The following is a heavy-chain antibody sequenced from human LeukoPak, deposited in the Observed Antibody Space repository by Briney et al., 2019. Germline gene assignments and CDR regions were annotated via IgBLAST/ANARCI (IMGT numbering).Heavy chain of an antibody. V-gene: IGHV3-73*01. D-gene: IGHD1-26*01. CDR3: TRHVIGVGATDYFDY. CDR1: GFAFPSYA. Sequence: GRSLRLSCAASGFAFPSYAMHWVRQAPGKGLEWVGRIRSKANSYATAYAASVKGRFTISRDDSKNTAYLQMNSLKTEDTAVYYCTRHVIGVGATDYFDYWGQGTLVTVSS. J-gene: IGHJ4*02. CDR2: IRSKANSYAT.